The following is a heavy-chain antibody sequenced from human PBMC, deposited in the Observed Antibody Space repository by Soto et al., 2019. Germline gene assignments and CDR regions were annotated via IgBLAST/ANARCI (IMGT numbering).Heavy chain of an antibody. CDR1: GYTFTSYG. CDR3: ARANYDILTGYYSWFDP. D-gene: IGHD3-9*01. V-gene: IGHV1-18*01. CDR2: ISAYNGNT. J-gene: IGHJ5*02. Sequence: QVQLVQSGAEVKKPGASVKVSCKASGYTFTSYGISWVRQAPGQGLEWMGWISAYNGNTNYAQKLQGRVTMTTDTPTITAYMELRSLRSDDTAVYYCARANYDILTGYYSWFDPWGQGTLVTVSS.